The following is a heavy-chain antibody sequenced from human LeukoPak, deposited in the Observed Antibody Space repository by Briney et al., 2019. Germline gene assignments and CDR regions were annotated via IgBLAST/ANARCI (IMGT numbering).Heavy chain of an antibody. CDR3: ARDLRQRTGSIAVSGGLDY. Sequence: ASVKVSCKASGYTFSTSAINWVRQAPGQGLEWMGWISVYNGNTNYAHKFQGRVTMTTDTSPSTAYMELRSLRSDDTALYYCARDLRQRTGSIAVSGGLDYWGQGTLVTVSS. CDR2: ISVYNGNT. J-gene: IGHJ4*02. V-gene: IGHV1-18*01. D-gene: IGHD6-19*01. CDR1: GYTFSTSA.